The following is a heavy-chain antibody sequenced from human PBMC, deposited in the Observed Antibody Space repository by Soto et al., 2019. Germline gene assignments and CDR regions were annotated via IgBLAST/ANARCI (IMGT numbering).Heavy chain of an antibody. J-gene: IGHJ4*02. V-gene: IGHV3-30*09. Sequence: QVQMVESGGGVVQPGRSLRLSCAASAFTFRSYDMHWVRQAPGKGLEWLTFISYDGSNEYYADSVKGRFAISRDNYKNTLYLQMNSLRPEDTAVYYCARYCNGGACYSGSLDYWGQGTLVTVSS. D-gene: IGHD2-15*01. CDR2: ISYDGSNE. CDR1: AFTFRSYD. CDR3: ARYCNGGACYSGSLDY.